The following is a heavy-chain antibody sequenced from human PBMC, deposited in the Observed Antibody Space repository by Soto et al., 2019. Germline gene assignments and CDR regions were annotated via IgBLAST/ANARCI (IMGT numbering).Heavy chain of an antibody. CDR3: AGLRYYYYGMDV. CDR2: IIPILGVA. Sequence: QVQLVQYGAEVKKPGSSVKVSCKASGGTFSSYTFSWVRQAPGQGLEWMGRIIPILGVANYAQKVQGRVTITAETSTSPAYMELSSLRSEDTAVYYWAGLRYYYYGMDVWGQGTTVTVSS. V-gene: IGHV1-69*02. CDR1: GGTFSSYT. J-gene: IGHJ6*02. D-gene: IGHD6-25*01.